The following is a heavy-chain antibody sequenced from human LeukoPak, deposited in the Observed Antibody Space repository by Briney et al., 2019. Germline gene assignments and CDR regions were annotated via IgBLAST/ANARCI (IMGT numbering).Heavy chain of an antibody. J-gene: IGHJ4*02. D-gene: IGHD6-19*01. V-gene: IGHV3-21*01. CDR1: GFSFSSYS. CDR3: ARVPHKGIAVAGYYFDY. Sequence: PGGSLRLSCAASGFSFSSYSMNWVRQAPGKGLEWVSSISSSSSYIYSADTVNGRFTISRDNAKRSLYLQMNSLRAEDTAVYYCARVPHKGIAVAGYYFDYWGQGTLVTVSS. CDR2: ISSSSSYI.